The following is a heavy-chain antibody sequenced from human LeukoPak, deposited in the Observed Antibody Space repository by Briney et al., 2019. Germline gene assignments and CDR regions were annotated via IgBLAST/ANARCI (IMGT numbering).Heavy chain of an antibody. D-gene: IGHD3-10*01. CDR3: AKERPYYGSGSYTDY. CDR1: GFTFSSYG. CDR2: ISYGGSNK. J-gene: IGHJ4*02. V-gene: IGHV3-30*18. Sequence: PGGSLRLSCAASGFTFSSYGMHWVRQAPGKRLEWVAVISYGGSNKYYADSVKGRFTISRDNSKNTLYLQMNSLRAEDTAVYYCAKERPYYGSGSYTDYWGQGTLVTVSS.